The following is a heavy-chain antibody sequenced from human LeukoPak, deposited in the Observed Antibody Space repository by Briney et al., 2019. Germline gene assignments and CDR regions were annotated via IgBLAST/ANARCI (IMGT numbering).Heavy chain of an antibody. J-gene: IGHJ3*02. Sequence: GGSLRLSCAASGFTFSSYGMHWVRQAPGKGLEWVAVIWYDGSNKYYADSVKGRFTISRDNSKNTLYLQMNSLRAEDTTVYYCAKDLRAAAGTDAFDIWGQGTMVTVSS. CDR3: AKDLRAAAGTDAFDI. CDR2: IWYDGSNK. V-gene: IGHV3-33*06. CDR1: GFTFSSYG. D-gene: IGHD6-13*01.